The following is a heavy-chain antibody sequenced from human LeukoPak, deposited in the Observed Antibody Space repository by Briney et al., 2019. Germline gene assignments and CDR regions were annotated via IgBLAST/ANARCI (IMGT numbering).Heavy chain of an antibody. Sequence: SETLPLTCAVYGGSFSGYYWSWIRQPPGKGLEWIGEINHSGSTNYNPSLKSRVTISVDTSKNQFSLKLSSVTAADTAVYYCASGIAARLNYYYYYMDVWGKGTTVTVSS. D-gene: IGHD6-6*01. CDR3: ASGIAARLNYYYYYMDV. CDR2: INHSGST. CDR1: GGSFSGYY. J-gene: IGHJ6*03. V-gene: IGHV4-34*01.